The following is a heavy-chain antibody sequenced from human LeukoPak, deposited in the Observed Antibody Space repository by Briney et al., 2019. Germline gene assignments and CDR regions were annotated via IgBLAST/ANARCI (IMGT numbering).Heavy chain of an antibody. J-gene: IGHJ6*02. CDR3: ARDYGGNSGYYYGMDV. Sequence: GGSLRLSCAASGFTFSDYYMGWIRQAPGKGLEWVSYISSSSSYTNYADSVKGRFTISRDNAKNSLYLQMNSLRAEDTAVYYCARDYGGNSGYYYGMDVWGQGTTVIVSS. V-gene: IGHV3-11*06. CDR1: GFTFSDYY. D-gene: IGHD4-23*01. CDR2: ISSSSSYT.